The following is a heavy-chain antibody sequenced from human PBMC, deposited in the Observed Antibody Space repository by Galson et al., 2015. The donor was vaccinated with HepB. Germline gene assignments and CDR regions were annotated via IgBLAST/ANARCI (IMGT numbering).Heavy chain of an antibody. D-gene: IGHD6-13*01. CDR3: ARGDASIWYSY. J-gene: IGHJ4*02. V-gene: IGHV3-7*03. Sequence: SLRLSCAASGFTFSSYWMNWVRQAPGKGLEWVAAIKQDGSEKYYVDSVKGRFTISRDNAKNSLDLQMKSRRADDTAVYYCARGDASIWYSYWGQGILVTISS. CDR2: IKQDGSEK. CDR1: GFTFSSYW.